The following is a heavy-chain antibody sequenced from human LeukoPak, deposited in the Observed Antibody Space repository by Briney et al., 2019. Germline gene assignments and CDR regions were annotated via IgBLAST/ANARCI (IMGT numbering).Heavy chain of an antibody. CDR2: IGYDGSNK. J-gene: IGHJ3*02. V-gene: IGHV3-33*01. CDR1: GFTFSSYC. CDR3: ARETITGTWQRAFDI. Sequence: GASLILSCAASGFTFSSYCMRWVRQAPGKRLEWVAVIGYDGSNKYYADSVKGRFTISRDNSKNTLYLQMNSLRAEDTAVYYCARETITGTWQRAFDIWGQGTMVTVSS. D-gene: IGHD1-20*01.